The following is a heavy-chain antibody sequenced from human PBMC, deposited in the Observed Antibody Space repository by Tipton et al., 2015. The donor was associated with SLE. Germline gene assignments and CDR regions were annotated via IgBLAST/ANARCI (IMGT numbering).Heavy chain of an antibody. V-gene: IGHV4-39*07. CDR2: IHYSGST. CDR3: ARDMGGLRAFDI. CDR1: GGSISSSSYY. D-gene: IGHD3-16*01. Sequence: TLSLTCTVSGGSISSSSYYWGWIRQPPGKGLEWIGSIHYSGSTYYNPSLKSRVTISVDTSKNQFSLKLSSVTAADTAVYYCARDMGGLRAFDIWGQGTMVTVSS. J-gene: IGHJ3*02.